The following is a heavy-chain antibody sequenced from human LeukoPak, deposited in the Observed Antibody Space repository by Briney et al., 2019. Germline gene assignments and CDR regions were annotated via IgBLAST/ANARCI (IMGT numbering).Heavy chain of an antibody. D-gene: IGHD2-15*01. Sequence: GGSLRLSCAVSGFTFNSFAMHWVCQAPGKGLEWVAVISYDGSNKHYADSVKGRFTISRDNSKNTLYLQMNSLRAEDTALYYCARAPGYCSGDNCYPAGYFQHWGQGTLVTVSS. CDR1: GFTFNSFA. J-gene: IGHJ1*01. CDR2: ISYDGSNK. CDR3: ARAPGYCSGDNCYPAGYFQH. V-gene: IGHV3-30-3*01.